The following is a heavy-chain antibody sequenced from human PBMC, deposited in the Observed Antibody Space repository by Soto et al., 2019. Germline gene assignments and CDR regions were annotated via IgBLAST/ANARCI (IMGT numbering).Heavy chain of an antibody. CDR1: GGSFSGYY. V-gene: IGHV4-34*01. D-gene: IGHD3-10*01. CDR2: INHSGST. Sequence: SETLSLTCAVYGGSFSGYYWSWIRQPPGKGLEWIGEINHSGSTNYNPSLKSRVTISVDMSKNQFSLKLSSVTAADTAVYYCARRIRVDFDYWGQGTLVTVSS. CDR3: ARRIRVDFDY. J-gene: IGHJ4*02.